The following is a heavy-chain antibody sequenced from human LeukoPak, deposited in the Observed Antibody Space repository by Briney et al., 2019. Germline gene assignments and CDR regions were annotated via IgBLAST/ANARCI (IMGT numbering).Heavy chain of an antibody. CDR1: GFTFYDYV. J-gene: IGHJ4*02. CDR3: ARSYYGSGSYFDY. V-gene: IGHV3-20*04. D-gene: IGHD3-10*01. Sequence: GGSLRLSCAASGFTFYDYVMSWGREAPGKGVEWVSGINWNGGSTCYAGSVKGRFTISRDNAKNSLYLQMNSLRAEDTALYYCARSYYGSGSYFDYWGQGTLVTVSS. CDR2: INWNGGST.